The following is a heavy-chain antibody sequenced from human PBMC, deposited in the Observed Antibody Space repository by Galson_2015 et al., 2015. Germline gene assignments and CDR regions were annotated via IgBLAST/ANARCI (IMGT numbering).Heavy chain of an antibody. CDR2: ISAYNGNT. V-gene: IGHV1-18*04. J-gene: IGHJ4*02. CDR3: ARDLPRITMVRGVIIGGVLGY. CDR1: GYTFTSYG. Sequence: QSGAEVKKPGASVKVSCKASGYTFTSYGISWVRQAPGQGLEWMGWISAYNGNTNYAQKLQGRVTMTTDTYTSTAYMELRSLRSDDTAVYYCARDLPRITMVRGVIIGGVLGYWGQGTLVTVSS. D-gene: IGHD3-10*01.